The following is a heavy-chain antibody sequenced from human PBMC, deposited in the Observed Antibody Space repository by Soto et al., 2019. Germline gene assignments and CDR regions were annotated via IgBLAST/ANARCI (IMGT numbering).Heavy chain of an antibody. Sequence: PGGSLRLSCAASGFTFSSYSMNWVRQAPGKGLEWVSYISSSSSTIYYADSVKGRFTISRDNAKNSLYLQMNSLRAEDTAVYYFARALYYDILTGYYFYTGMAVWGQGTTVTVSS. CDR1: GFTFSSYS. J-gene: IGHJ6*02. CDR3: ARALYYDILTGYYFYTGMAV. CDR2: ISSSSSTI. D-gene: IGHD3-9*01. V-gene: IGHV3-48*01.